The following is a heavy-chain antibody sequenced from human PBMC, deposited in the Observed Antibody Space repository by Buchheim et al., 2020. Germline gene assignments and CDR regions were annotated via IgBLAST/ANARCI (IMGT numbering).Heavy chain of an antibody. V-gene: IGHV3-20*04. CDR3: ARGGGGSYSLDV. CDR2: ISWIGDST. J-gene: IGHJ6*03. CDR1: GFTFEDYG. Sequence: EVQLVESGGGEAWPGGSLRLSCAASGFTFEDYGMSWVRQAPGKGLEWVSGISWIGDSTGYADSVKGRFTISRDNAKNSLYLQMNSLRAEDTALYYCARGGGGSYSLDVWGKGTT. D-gene: IGHD1-26*01.